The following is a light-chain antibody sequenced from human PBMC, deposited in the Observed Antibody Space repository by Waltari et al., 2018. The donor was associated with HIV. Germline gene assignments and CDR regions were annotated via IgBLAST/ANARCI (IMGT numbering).Light chain of an antibody. V-gene: IGLV2-11*01. J-gene: IGLJ1*01. CDR1: SRDVGDSAY. Sequence: QSALTQPRSVSGSPGQSVTISCTGTSRDVGDSAYVSWYRHNPGKVPKLMIYDVSKRPSVVPDRFSGSRSGNTASLTISGLQSEDEADYFCCSYAGNYSYVFGSGSRVTVL. CDR3: CSYAGNYSYV. CDR2: DVS.